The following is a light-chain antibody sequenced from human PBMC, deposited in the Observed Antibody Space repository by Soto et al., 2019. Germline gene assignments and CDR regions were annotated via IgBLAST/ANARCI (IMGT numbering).Light chain of an antibody. CDR3: QQVDSYPGT. Sequence: IQLTQSPSSLSASVGDRVTVTCRASQGIGTYLVWYQQKSGKAPTVLIYASSTLQTGVPSRFSGSGSGTDFSLAISSLHPEDVATYYCQQVDSYPGTFGQGTKVDI. V-gene: IGKV1-9*01. CDR1: QGIGTY. J-gene: IGKJ1*01. CDR2: ASS.